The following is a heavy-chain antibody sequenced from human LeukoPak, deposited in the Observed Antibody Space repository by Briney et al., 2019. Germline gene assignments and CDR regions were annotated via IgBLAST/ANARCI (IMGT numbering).Heavy chain of an antibody. CDR2: INHSGST. CDR3: ARLGNAPVDAFDI. J-gene: IGHJ3*02. Sequence: SETLSLTCAVYGGSFSGYYWSWIRQPPGKGLEWIGEINHSGSTNYNPSLKSRVTISVDTSKNQFSLKLSSVTAADTAVYYCARLGNAPVDAFDIWGQGTMVTVSS. CDR1: GGSFSGYY. V-gene: IGHV4-34*01. D-gene: IGHD7-27*01.